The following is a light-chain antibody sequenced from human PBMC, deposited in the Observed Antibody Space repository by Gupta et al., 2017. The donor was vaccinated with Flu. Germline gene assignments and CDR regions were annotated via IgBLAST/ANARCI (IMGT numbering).Light chain of an antibody. CDR2: EVT. CDR1: SSDIGNYHR. J-gene: IGLJ1*01. Sequence: QSALTQPPSVSGSHGQSVTISCNGTSSDIGNYHRVSWYQQPPGTVPKLIIYEVTHRPSVVPDRFAGSKSGNTASLTISGLQAEDEADYYCSSYTSSYTYVFGTGTKLTVL. CDR3: SSYTSSYTYV. V-gene: IGLV2-18*02.